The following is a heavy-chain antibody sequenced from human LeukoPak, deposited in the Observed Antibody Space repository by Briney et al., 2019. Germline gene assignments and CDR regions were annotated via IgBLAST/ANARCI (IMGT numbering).Heavy chain of an antibody. CDR1: GFTFSTYG. CDR3: AKGGPRYCSSTSCWWFDP. D-gene: IGHD2-2*01. Sequence: PGRSLRLSCAASGFTFSTYGMHWVRQAPGKGLEWVAVIWYGGSNTYYADSVKGRFTISRDNSKNTLYLQMNSLRAEDTAVYYCAKGGPRYCSSTSCWWFDPWGQGTLVTVSS. J-gene: IGHJ5*02. CDR2: IWYGGSNT. V-gene: IGHV3-30*18.